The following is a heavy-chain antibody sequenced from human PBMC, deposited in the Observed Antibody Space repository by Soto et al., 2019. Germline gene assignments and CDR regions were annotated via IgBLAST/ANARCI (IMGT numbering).Heavy chain of an antibody. J-gene: IGHJ4*02. V-gene: IGHV3-7*01. Sequence: EVQLVESGGGLVQPGGSLRLSCVASGFALSSFWMTWVRQAPGKGLEWVAKIKGDGSEQNYVDSVRGRFTISRDNAKNSVYLQMNSLRVDDTAVYYCTRNQVKADYWGQGTLVTVSS. D-gene: IGHD3-22*01. CDR1: GFALSSFW. CDR2: IKGDGSEQ. CDR3: TRNQVKADY.